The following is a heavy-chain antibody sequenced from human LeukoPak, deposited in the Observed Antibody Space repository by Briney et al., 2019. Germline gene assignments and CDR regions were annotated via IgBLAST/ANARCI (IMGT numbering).Heavy chain of an antibody. J-gene: IGHJ4*02. V-gene: IGHV1-2*02. D-gene: IGHD3-3*01. Sequence: ASVKVSCKASGYTFTGYYMHWVGQAPGQGLAWLGWINPNSGGTNYAQKFQGTVTMTRDTSISTAYMELSRLRSDDMAVYYCARANYEFWSGSQGMVRGVGVDYWGQGTLVTVSS. CDR2: INPNSGGT. CDR3: ARANYEFWSGSQGMVRGVGVDY. CDR1: GYTFTGYY.